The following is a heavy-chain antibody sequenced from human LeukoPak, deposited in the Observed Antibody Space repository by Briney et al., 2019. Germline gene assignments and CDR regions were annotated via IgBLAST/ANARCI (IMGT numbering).Heavy chain of an antibody. V-gene: IGHV3-53*01. CDR3: ASDYYDILTGYSYAFDI. CDR2: IYSGGST. J-gene: IGHJ3*02. Sequence: GGSLRLSCAASGFTVSSNYMSWVRQAPGKGLEWVSVIYSGGSTYYADSVKGRFTISRDNSKNTLYLQMNSLRAEDTAVYYCASDYYDILTGYSYAFDIWGQGTMVTVSS. D-gene: IGHD3-9*01. CDR1: GFTVSSNY.